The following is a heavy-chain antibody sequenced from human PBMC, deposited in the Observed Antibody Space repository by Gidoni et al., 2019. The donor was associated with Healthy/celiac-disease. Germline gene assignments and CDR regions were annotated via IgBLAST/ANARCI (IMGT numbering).Heavy chain of an antibody. Sequence: EVQLVESGGGLVQPGGSLRLSCAASGFTFSSYSMNWVRQAPGKGLEWVSYISSSSNTIYYADSVKGRFTISRDNAKNSLYLQMNSLRAEDTAVYYCARDLNRDGYNYFGLGKLLFSFDYWGQGTLVTVSS. CDR1: GFTFSSYS. CDR3: ARDLNRDGYNYFGLGKLLFSFDY. V-gene: IGHV3-48*01. CDR2: ISSSSNTI. D-gene: IGHD5-12*01. J-gene: IGHJ4*02.